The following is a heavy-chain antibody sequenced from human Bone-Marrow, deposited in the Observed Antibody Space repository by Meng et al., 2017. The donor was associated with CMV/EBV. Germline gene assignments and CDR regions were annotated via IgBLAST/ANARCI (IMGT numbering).Heavy chain of an antibody. J-gene: IGHJ4*02. CDR3: AKDSAVGPPGY. V-gene: IGHV3-23*03. D-gene: IGHD1-26*01. CDR1: GFTFSSYA. CDR2: IYSGGSST. Sequence: GESMKISCAASGFTFSSYAMSWVRQAPGEWLEWVSVIYSGGSSTYYADSVKGRFTISRANSKNTLYLQMNSLRAEATAVYYCAKDSAVGPPGYWGQGTLVTVSS.